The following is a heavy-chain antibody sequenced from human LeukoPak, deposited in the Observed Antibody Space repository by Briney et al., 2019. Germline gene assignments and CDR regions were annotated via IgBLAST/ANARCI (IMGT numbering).Heavy chain of an antibody. V-gene: IGHV4-4*07. D-gene: IGHD3-3*01. Sequence: SETLSLTRTVSGGSISSYYWSWIRQPAGKGLEWIGRIYTSGSTNYNPSLKSRVTISVDTSKNQFSLKLSSVTAADTAVYYCARDSGEKTYYDFWSGYYTEYWGQGTLVTVSS. CDR3: ARDSGEKTYYDFWSGYYTEY. CDR2: IYTSGST. J-gene: IGHJ4*02. CDR1: GGSISSYY.